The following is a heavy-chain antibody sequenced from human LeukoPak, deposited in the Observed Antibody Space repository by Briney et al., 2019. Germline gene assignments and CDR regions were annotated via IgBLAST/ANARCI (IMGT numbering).Heavy chain of an antibody. V-gene: IGHV3-20*04. CDR2: INWNGGST. D-gene: IGHD1-26*01. Sequence: GESLRLSCAASGFTFDDYGMSWVRQAPGKGLEWVSGINWNGGSTGYADSVKGRFTISRDNAKNSLYLQMNSLRAEDTALYYCARSPGATTPIYFDYWGQGTLVTVSS. CDR3: ARSPGATTPIYFDY. J-gene: IGHJ4*02. CDR1: GFTFDDYG.